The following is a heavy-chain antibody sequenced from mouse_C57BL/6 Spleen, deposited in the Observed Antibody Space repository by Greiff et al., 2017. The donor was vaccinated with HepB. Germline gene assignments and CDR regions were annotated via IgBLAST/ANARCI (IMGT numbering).Heavy chain of an antibody. V-gene: IGHV5-17*01. CDR3: ARDYGNGGAWFAY. D-gene: IGHD2-1*01. CDR2: ISSGSSTI. CDR1: GFTFSDCG. J-gene: IGHJ3*01. Sequence: EVKLVESGGGLVKPGGSLKLSCAASGFTFSDCGMHWVRQAPEKGLEWVAYISSGSSTIYYADTVKGRFTISRDNAKNTLFLQMTSLRSEDTAMYYCARDYGNGGAWFAYWGQGTLVTVSA.